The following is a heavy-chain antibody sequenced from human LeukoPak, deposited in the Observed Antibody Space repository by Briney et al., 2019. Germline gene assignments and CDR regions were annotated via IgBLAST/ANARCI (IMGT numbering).Heavy chain of an antibody. CDR2: INHSGST. D-gene: IGHD6-19*01. J-gene: IGHJ4*02. Sequence: PSETLSLTCAVYGGSFSGYYWSWIRQPPGKGLEWIGEINHSGSTNYNPSLKSRVTISVDTSKNQFSLKLSSVTAADTAVYYCARAKIAVAGTADYWGQGTLVTVSS. CDR1: GGSFSGYY. CDR3: ARAKIAVAGTADY. V-gene: IGHV4-34*01.